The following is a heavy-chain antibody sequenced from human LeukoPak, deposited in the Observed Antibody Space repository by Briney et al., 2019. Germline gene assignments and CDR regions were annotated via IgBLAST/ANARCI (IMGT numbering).Heavy chain of an antibody. D-gene: IGHD1-26*01. CDR2: ITPGNSDT. Sequence: GESLKISCKGYGYNFPTYWIGWMRQMPGKGLEWMAIITPGNSDTQYSPSLQGQVTISADKSTSTAYLQWSSLKASDSAMYYCATRIDGTYYWGQGTLVTVSS. CDR3: ATRIDGTYY. CDR1: GYNFPTYW. V-gene: IGHV5-51*01. J-gene: IGHJ4*02.